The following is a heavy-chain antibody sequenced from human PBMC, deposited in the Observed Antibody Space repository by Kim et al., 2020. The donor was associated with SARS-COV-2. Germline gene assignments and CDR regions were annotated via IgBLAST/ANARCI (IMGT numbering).Heavy chain of an antibody. Sequence: ASVKVSCKASGYTFTSYGISWVRQAPGQGLEWMGWISAYNGNTNYAQKLQGRVTMTTDTSTSTAYMELRSLRSDDTAVYYCARDITGYCSSTSCWGYGMDVWGQGTTVTASS. CDR2: ISAYNGNT. J-gene: IGHJ6*02. V-gene: IGHV1-18*01. D-gene: IGHD2-2*01. CDR1: GYTFTSYG. CDR3: ARDITGYCSSTSCWGYGMDV.